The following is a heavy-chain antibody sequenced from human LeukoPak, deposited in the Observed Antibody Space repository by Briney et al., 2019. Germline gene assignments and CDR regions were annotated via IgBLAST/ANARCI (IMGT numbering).Heavy chain of an antibody. V-gene: IGHV3-7*01. D-gene: IGHD3-10*01. Sequence: GGSLRLSCAASGFTFSSYGMHWVRQAPGKGLEWVANIKQDGTEKYYVDSVKGRFTISRDYARNSLYLQLNSLRAEDTAVYYCARLSEMFRGPQVIYYFDYGGQGTLVTVSS. CDR2: IKQDGTEK. J-gene: IGHJ4*02. CDR1: GFTFSSYG. CDR3: ARLSEMFRGPQVIYYFDY.